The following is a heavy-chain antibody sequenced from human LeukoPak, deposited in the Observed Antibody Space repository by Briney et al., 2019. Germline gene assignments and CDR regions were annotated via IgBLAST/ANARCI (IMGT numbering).Heavy chain of an antibody. Sequence: ASVKVSCKASGYTFSSYGISWVRQAPGQGLEGMGWISSYNGYTKYTQKFQGRVTMTTDTFTSTAYMELRSLRSDDTAVYYCAREHLIRKYFDLWGRGTLVTVSS. CDR3: AREHLIRKYFDL. V-gene: IGHV1-18*01. CDR2: ISSYNGYT. J-gene: IGHJ2*01. CDR1: GYTFSSYG. D-gene: IGHD1-14*01.